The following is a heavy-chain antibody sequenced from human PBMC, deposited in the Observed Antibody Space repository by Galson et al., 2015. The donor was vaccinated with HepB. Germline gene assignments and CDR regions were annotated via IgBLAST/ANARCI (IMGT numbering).Heavy chain of an antibody. V-gene: IGHV1-2*02. CDR3: ARSTIFGVANNWFDP. CDR2: INPNSGGT. D-gene: IGHD3-3*01. Sequence: SVKVSCKASGYTFTGYYMHWVRQAPGQGLEWMGWINPNSGGTNYAQKFQGRVTMTRDTSISTAYMELSRLRSDDTAVYYCARSTIFGVANNWFDPWGQGTLVTVSS. J-gene: IGHJ5*02. CDR1: GYTFTGYY.